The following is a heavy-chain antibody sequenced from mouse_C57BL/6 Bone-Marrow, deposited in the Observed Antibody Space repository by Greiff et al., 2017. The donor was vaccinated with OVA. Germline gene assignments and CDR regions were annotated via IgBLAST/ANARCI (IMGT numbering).Heavy chain of an antibody. V-gene: IGHV1-63*01. CDR1: GYTFPNYW. J-gene: IGHJ4*01. Sequence: VQLQQSGAELVRPGTSVKMSCKASGYTFPNYWIGWAKQRPGHGLEWIGDIYPGGGYTNYNEKFKGKATLTADKSSSTAYMQFSSLTSEDSAIYYCARAYYSNYYYYAMDYWGQGTSVTVSS. D-gene: IGHD2-5*01. CDR2: IYPGGGYT. CDR3: ARAYYSNYYYYAMDY.